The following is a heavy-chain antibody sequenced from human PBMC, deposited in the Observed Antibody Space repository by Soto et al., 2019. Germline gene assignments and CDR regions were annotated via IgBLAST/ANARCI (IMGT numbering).Heavy chain of an antibody. J-gene: IGHJ4*02. V-gene: IGHV3-33*01. CDR1: GFTFRSYG. CDR3: ARDLSTGSLDY. CDR2: LWSDGSNK. D-gene: IGHD3-9*01. Sequence: SLRLSCAASGFTFRSYGFHWVRQAPGKGLEWVAVLWSDGSNKAYADSVKGRFTISRDESRNTVYLQMNSLRVEDTAVYYCARDLSTGSLDYGGQGTLVTVPQ.